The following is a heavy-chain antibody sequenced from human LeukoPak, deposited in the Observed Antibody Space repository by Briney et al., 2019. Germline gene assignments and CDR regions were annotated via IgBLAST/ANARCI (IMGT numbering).Heavy chain of an antibody. CDR1: GFTFSSYS. Sequence: GGSLRLSCAASGFTFSSYSMNWVRQAPGKGLEWVSSISSSSSYIYYADSVKGRFTISRDNAKNSLYLQMNSLRAEDTAVYYCAREYSSSWAVDYWGQGTLVTVSS. V-gene: IGHV3-21*01. D-gene: IGHD6-13*01. CDR2: ISSSSSYI. CDR3: AREYSSSWAVDY. J-gene: IGHJ4*02.